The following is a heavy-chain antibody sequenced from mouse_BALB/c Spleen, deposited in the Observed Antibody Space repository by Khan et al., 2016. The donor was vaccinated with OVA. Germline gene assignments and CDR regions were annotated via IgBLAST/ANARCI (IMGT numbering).Heavy chain of an antibody. CDR2: IYPGNSDT. CDR1: GYTFSSYW. J-gene: IGHJ3*01. D-gene: IGHD3-1*01. V-gene: IGHV1-5*01. Sequence: VQLKESGTVLAWPGASVKMSCKASGYTFSSYWMHWVNQRPGQGLEWIGAIYPGNSDTNYNQKLKGKAKLTAVTSTSTSYMELSTLTNEDSAVYYYTRWGYWFAYWGQGTLVTVSA. CDR3: TRWGYWFAY.